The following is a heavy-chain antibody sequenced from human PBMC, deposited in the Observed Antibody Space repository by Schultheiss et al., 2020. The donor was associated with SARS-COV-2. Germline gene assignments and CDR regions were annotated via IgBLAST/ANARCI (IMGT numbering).Heavy chain of an antibody. D-gene: IGHD4-17*01. CDR3: TTIDYGDYVHRY. Sequence: GGSLRLSCAASGFTFSSYSMNWVRQAPGKGLEWVSAISGSGGSTYYADSVKGRFTISRDNSKNTLYLQMNSLRAEDTAVYYCTTIDYGDYVHRYWGQGTLVTVSS. J-gene: IGHJ4*02. CDR1: GFTFSSYS. CDR2: ISGSGGST. V-gene: IGHV3-23*01.